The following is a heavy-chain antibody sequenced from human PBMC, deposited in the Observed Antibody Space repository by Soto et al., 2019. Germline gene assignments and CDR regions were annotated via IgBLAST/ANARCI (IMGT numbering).Heavy chain of an antibody. CDR3: ARSAGNAGRFPEY. J-gene: IGHJ4*02. Sequence: GDTLKICCKGSGYTFTSYWIGWVRQMPGEGLEGLGVIYPGDSDTRYSPSFQGQVTISADKSINTAYLQWGSLKASDSAIYYCARSAGNAGRFPEYWGQGTLVTVSS. CDR1: GYTFTSYW. CDR2: IYPGDSDT. V-gene: IGHV5-51*01. D-gene: IGHD2-15*01.